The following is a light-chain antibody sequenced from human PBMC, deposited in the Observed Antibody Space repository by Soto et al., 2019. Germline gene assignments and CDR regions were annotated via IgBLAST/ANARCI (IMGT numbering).Light chain of an antibody. CDR1: QSVSSN. V-gene: IGKV3-11*01. CDR2: DTS. CDR3: QQRSNWPFLT. J-gene: IGKJ4*01. Sequence: EIVLTQSPGTLSLSPGERTTLSCRASQSVSSNLAWYQQKPGQAPRLLIYDTSNRATGIPARFSGSGSGTDFTLTISSLEPEDFAVYYCQQRSNWPFLTFGGGTKVDIK.